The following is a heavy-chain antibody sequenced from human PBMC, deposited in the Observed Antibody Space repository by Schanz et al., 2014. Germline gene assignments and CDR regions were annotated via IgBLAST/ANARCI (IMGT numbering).Heavy chain of an antibody. CDR1: GFTFSSYG. CDR2: IATSSSTR. V-gene: IGHV3-48*01. Sequence: EVQLVESGGYLVQPGGSLRLSCAASGFTFSSYGMHWVRQVPGKGLEWLSYIATSSSTRHYADSVKGRVTISRDNAKNSVSLQMRRLRVEDTAVYYCASGVHVSSLQKGLQFWGRGTLVIVSS. J-gene: IGHJ1*01. D-gene: IGHD3-10*01. CDR3: ASGVHVSSLQKGLQF.